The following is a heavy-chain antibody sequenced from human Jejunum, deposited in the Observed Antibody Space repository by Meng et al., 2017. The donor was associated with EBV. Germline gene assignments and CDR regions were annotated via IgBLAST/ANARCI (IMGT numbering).Heavy chain of an antibody. CDR2: ISYDASNI. V-gene: IGHV3-30*18. J-gene: IGHJ4*02. D-gene: IGHD6-13*01. CDR1: GFSFSDYA. CDR3: AKGGSYSSSWYLDY. Sequence: QVPQVESGGCGVQPGRSMRLSCAASGFSFSDYAMQWVRQAPGKGLEWVSVISYDASNIYYADSVKGRFTISRDNSKNTLYLQMNSLRAEDTAVYYCAKGGSYSSSWYLDYWGQGALVTVSS.